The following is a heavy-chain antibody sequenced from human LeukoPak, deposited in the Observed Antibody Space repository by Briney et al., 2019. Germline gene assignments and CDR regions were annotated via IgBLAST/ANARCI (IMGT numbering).Heavy chain of an antibody. CDR3: AREGMALVNFDY. D-gene: IGHD4-23*01. V-gene: IGHV3-9*01. CDR2: IRWNNDNI. Sequence: PGGSLRLSCAVSGFSFDDYSMDWVRQAPGKGLEWVSGIRWNNDNIAYADSVKGRFTTSRDNAKDSLYLQMNSLRGEDTAVYYCAREGMALVNFDYWGQGTLVTVSS. J-gene: IGHJ4*02. CDR1: GFSFDDYS.